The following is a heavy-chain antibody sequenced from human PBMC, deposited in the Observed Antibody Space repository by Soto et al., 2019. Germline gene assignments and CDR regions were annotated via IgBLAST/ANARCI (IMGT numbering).Heavy chain of an antibody. V-gene: IGHV3-66*01. J-gene: IGHJ6*02. CDR1: GFTVSSNY. CDR3: ARGRPEYYYYGMDV. CDR2: IYSGGST. Sequence: GGSLRLSCAASGFTVSSNYMSWVRQAPGKGLKWVSVIYSGGSTYYADSVKGRFTISRDNSKNTLYLQMNSLRAEDTAVYYCARGRPEYYYYGMDVWGQGTTVTVSS.